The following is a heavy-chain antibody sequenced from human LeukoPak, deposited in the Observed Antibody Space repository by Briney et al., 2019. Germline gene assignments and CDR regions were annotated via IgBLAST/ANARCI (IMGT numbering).Heavy chain of an antibody. V-gene: IGHV1-2*06. CDR1: GYTFTGYY. J-gene: IGHJ4*02. CDR3: ARGERGVIVYDGDY. Sequence: ASMKVSCKASGYTFTGYYMHWVRQAPGQGLEWMGRINPNSGGTNYAQKFQGRVTMTRDTSISTAYMELSRLRSDDTAVYYCARGERGVIVYDGDYWGQGTLVTVSS. CDR2: INPNSGGT. D-gene: IGHD3-10*01.